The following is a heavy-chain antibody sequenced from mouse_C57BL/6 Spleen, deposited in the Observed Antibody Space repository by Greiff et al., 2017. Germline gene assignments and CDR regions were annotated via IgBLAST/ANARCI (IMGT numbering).Heavy chain of an antibody. CDR2: INPSTGGT. CDR3: ARPPYGNYLAWFAY. Sequence: VQLQQSGPELVKPGASVKISCKASGYSFTGYYMNWVKQSPEKSLEWIGEINPSTGGTTYNQKFKAKATLTVDKSSSTAYMQLKSLTSEDSAVYYCARPPYGNYLAWFAYWGQGTLVTVSA. CDR1: GYSFTGYY. D-gene: IGHD2-1*01. J-gene: IGHJ3*01. V-gene: IGHV1-42*01.